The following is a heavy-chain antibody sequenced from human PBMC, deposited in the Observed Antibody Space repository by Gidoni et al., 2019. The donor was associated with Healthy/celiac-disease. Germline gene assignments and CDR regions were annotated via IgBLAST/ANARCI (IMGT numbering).Heavy chain of an antibody. Sequence: QVQLVQSGAEVKKPGASVKVSCKFSGYTLTELSMHWVRQAPGKGLEWMGGFDPEDGETIYAQKFQGRVTMTEDTSTDTAYMELSSLRSEDTAVYYCATGWAGGQWLAHLIFDYWGQGTLVTVSS. CDR1: GYTLTELS. CDR3: ATGWAGGQWLAHLIFDY. J-gene: IGHJ4*02. D-gene: IGHD6-19*01. CDR2: FDPEDGET. V-gene: IGHV1-24*01.